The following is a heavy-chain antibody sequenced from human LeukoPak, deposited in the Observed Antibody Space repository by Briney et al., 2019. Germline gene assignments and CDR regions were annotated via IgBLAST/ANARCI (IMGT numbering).Heavy chain of an antibody. J-gene: IGHJ3*02. V-gene: IGHV3-53*01. Sequence: GGSLRLSCAASGFTVSSNYMSWVRQAPGKGLEWVSVIYSGGSTYYADSVKGRFTISRDNSKNTLYLQMNSLRAEDTAVYYSASYPGTSAGWHAGAFDIWGQGTMVTVSS. CDR1: GFTVSSNY. CDR2: IYSGGST. D-gene: IGHD6-13*01. CDR3: ASYPGTSAGWHAGAFDI.